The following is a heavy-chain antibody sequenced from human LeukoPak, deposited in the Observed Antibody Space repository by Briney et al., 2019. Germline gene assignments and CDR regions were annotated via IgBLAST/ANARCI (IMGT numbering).Heavy chain of an antibody. Sequence: GRSLRLSCAASGFTFDDYAMHWVRQAPGKGLEWVSGISWNSGSIGYADSVKGRFTISRDDAKNSLYLQMNSLRAEDTALYYCAKVRRPTTYSSGWVLGGYFDYWGQGTLVTVSS. CDR3: AKVRRPTTYSSGWVLGGYFDY. CDR2: ISWNSGSI. D-gene: IGHD6-19*01. V-gene: IGHV3-9*01. J-gene: IGHJ4*02. CDR1: GFTFDDYA.